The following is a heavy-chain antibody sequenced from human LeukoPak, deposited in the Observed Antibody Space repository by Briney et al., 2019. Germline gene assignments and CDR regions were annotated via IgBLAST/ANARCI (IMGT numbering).Heavy chain of an antibody. D-gene: IGHD3-22*01. Sequence: ASVKVSCKASGYTFTGYYMLWVRQAPGQGLEWMGRINPNSGGTNYAQKFQGRVTMTRDTSISTAYMELSRLRSDDTAVYYCASVHYYDSSGYLDYWGQGTLVTVSS. V-gene: IGHV1-2*06. J-gene: IGHJ4*02. CDR2: INPNSGGT. CDR1: GYTFTGYY. CDR3: ASVHYYDSSGYLDY.